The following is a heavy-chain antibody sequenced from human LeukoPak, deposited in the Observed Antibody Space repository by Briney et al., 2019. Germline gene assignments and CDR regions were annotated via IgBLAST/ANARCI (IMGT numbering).Heavy chain of an antibody. Sequence: GASVKVSCKASGGTFSSYAISWVRQAPGQGLEWMGGIIPIFGTANYAQKFQGRVTITADKSTSTAYMELSSLRSEDTAVYYCARAPVLRGWFDPWGQGTLVTVSS. CDR3: ARAPVLRGWFDP. CDR1: GGTFSSYA. J-gene: IGHJ5*02. CDR2: IIPIFGTA. D-gene: IGHD3-3*01. V-gene: IGHV1-69*06.